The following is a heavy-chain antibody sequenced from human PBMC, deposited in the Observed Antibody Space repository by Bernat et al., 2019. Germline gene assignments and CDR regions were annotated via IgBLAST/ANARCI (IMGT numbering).Heavy chain of an antibody. D-gene: IGHD2-15*01. V-gene: IGHV3-23*01. CDR2: VTGDGRNT. Sequence: DVQLLDSGGGLIQPGGSLRLSCAASGFTFNNYAMNWVRQVPGKGLEWVSSVTGDGRNTYYADSVKGRFTISRDNSKNTLYLQMNSLRAEDTAVYYCAKGVLAYCTGIRCYPFDYWGQGTLVTVSS. J-gene: IGHJ4*02. CDR1: GFTFNNYA. CDR3: AKGVLAYCTGIRCYPFDY.